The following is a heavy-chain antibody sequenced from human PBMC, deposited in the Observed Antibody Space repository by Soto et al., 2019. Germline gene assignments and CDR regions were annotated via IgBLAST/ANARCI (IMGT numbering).Heavy chain of an antibody. CDR1: GASVRSGDYY. D-gene: IGHD4-17*01. V-gene: IGHV4-30-4*01. Sequence: SETLSRTCSVSGASVRSGDYYWSSIRQAPGKGLEWIGYIYNSGGSYYNPSLKGRLTISIDTSKNQFSLKLNSVTAADTAIYYCVGTGTTDDYWGRGTLVTVSS. CDR2: IYNSGGS. CDR3: VGTGTTDDY. J-gene: IGHJ4*02.